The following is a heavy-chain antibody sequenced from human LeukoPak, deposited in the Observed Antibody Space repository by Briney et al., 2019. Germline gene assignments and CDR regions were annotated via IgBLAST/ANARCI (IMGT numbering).Heavy chain of an antibody. V-gene: IGHV3-23*01. Sequence: GGSLRLSCAASGFTFSSYAMSWVRQAPGKGLEWVSAISGSGGSTYYADSVKGRFTISRDNSKNTLYLQMNSLRAEDTAVYYCAREPITMIAIRHDAFDIWGQGTMVTVSS. CDR2: ISGSGGST. CDR1: GFTFSSYA. D-gene: IGHD3-22*01. J-gene: IGHJ3*02. CDR3: AREPITMIAIRHDAFDI.